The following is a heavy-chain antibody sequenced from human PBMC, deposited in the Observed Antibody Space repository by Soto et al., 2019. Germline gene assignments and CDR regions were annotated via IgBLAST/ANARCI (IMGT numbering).Heavy chain of an antibody. J-gene: IGHJ6*02. CDR1: GGTFSSYA. CDR3: ARGEYSGSYLAWAYYYYGMDV. Sequence: QVQLVQSGAEVKKPGSSVNVSCKASGGTFSSYAISWVRQAPGQGLEWMGGIITTFGTANYAQKFQGRVTITADESTNTADMELSSLRSEDTAVYYCARGEYSGSYLAWAYYYYGMDVWGQGTTVTVSS. D-gene: IGHD1-26*01. CDR2: IITTFGTA. V-gene: IGHV1-69*01.